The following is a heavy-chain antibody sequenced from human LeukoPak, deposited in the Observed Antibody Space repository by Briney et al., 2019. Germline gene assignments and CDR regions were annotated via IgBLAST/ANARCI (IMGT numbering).Heavy chain of an antibody. D-gene: IGHD3-10*01. Sequence: SETLSLTCTVSGGSISTYYWNWIRQPPGKGLEWIGYIYHSGSTNYNPSLQSRVTISVDTSKNQFSLNLNSVTAADTAVYYCAKDGGSYSADYWGQGTLVTVSS. CDR2: IYHSGST. CDR1: GGSISTYY. V-gene: IGHV4-59*01. CDR3: AKDGGSYSADY. J-gene: IGHJ4*02.